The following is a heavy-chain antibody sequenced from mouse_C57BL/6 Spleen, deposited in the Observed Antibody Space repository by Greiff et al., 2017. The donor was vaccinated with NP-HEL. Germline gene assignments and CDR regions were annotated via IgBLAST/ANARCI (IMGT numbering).Heavy chain of an antibody. D-gene: IGHD4-1*01. CDR2: IDPRDGST. CDR1: GYTFTSYD. Sequence: VQRVESGPELVKPGASVKLSCKASGYTFTSYDINWVKQRPGQGLEWIGWIDPRDGSTKYNEKFKGKATLTVDTSSSTAYMELHSLTSEDSAVYFCARNWDEYFDYWGQGTTLTVSS. J-gene: IGHJ2*01. V-gene: IGHV1-85*01. CDR3: ARNWDEYFDY.